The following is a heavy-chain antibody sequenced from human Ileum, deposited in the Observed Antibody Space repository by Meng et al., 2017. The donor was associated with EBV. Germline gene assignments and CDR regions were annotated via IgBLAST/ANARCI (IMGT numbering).Heavy chain of an antibody. J-gene: IGHJ4*02. Sequence: QLQLRESGLGLVRPSGXLSLTCTVSGGSISISNYYWDWFRQPPGKGLEWIGSIYFSGSTYYNPSLKSRITISIDTSKNQFSLELRSVTAADTAVYYCARGGDTAMMSPFFLDWGQGTLVTVSS. CDR1: GGSISISNYY. D-gene: IGHD5-18*01. CDR2: IYFSGST. CDR3: ARGGDTAMMSPFFLD. V-gene: IGHV4-39*07.